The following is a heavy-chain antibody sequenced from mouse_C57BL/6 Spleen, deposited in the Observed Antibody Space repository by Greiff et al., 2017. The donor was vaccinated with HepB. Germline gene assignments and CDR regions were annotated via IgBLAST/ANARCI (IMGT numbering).Heavy chain of an antibody. V-gene: IGHV5-15*01. CDR2: ISNLAYSI. CDR3: ARLKQATVDAMDY. J-gene: IGHJ4*01. D-gene: IGHD1-1*01. CDR1: GFTFSDYG. Sequence: EVKLVESGGGLVQPGGSLKLSCAASGFTFSDYGMAWVRQAPRKGPEWVAFISNLAYSIYYADTVTGRFTISRENAKNTLYLEMSSLRSEDTAMYYCARLKQATVDAMDYWGQGTSVTVSS.